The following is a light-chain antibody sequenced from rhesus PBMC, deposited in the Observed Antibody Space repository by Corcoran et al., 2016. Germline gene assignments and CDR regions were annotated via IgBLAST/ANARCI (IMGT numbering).Light chain of an antibody. CDR3: QHGYGTPFT. V-gene: IGKV1-74*01. J-gene: IGKJ3*01. CDR2: KAS. CDR1: ENVNNY. Sequence: DIQMNQSPSSLSASVGDRVTITCRASENVNNYLNWYQQKQGKPPKLLIYKASTFQSGVPSRFSGSGSVTDYTFTSSSRQPEDVATYYCQHGYGTPFTFGPGTKLDIK.